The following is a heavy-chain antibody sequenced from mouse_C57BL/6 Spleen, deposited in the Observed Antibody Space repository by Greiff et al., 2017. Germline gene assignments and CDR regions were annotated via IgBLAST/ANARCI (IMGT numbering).Heavy chain of an antibody. CDR1: GYAFTNYL. V-gene: IGHV1-54*01. D-gene: IGHD4-1*01. Sequence: VKLMESGAELVRPGTSVKVSCKASGYAFTNYLIEWVKQRPGQGLEWIGVINPGSGGTNYNEKFKGKATLTADKSSSTAYMQLISLTSEDSSVYFCARGLGRAMDYWGQGTSVTVSS. CDR2: INPGSGGT. J-gene: IGHJ4*01. CDR3: ARGLGRAMDY.